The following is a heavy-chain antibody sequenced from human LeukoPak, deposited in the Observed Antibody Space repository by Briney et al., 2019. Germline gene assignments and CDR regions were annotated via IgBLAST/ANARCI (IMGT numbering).Heavy chain of an antibody. J-gene: IGHJ5*02. V-gene: IGHV1-18*01. CDR2: ISTYNGNT. Sequence: ASVKVSCKASGYTFTSHGISWVRQAPGQGLEWMGWISTYNGNTNYAQKLQGRVSMTTDTSTSTAYMDLRSLRSDDTAVYYCARGGITMIESRFDPWGQGTLVTVSS. CDR1: GYTFTSHG. CDR3: ARGGITMIESRFDP. D-gene: IGHD3-22*01.